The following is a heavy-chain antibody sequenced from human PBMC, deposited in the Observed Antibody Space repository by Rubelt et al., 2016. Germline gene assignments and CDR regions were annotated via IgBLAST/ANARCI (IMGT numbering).Heavy chain of an antibody. Sequence: QVQLQQWGAGLLKPSETLSLTCAVYGGSFSGYYWSWIRQPPGKGREWIGEINHSGSTNYNPSLKSRVTISVDTAKNQFSRKLSSGTAADTAGYYCARGAAYHYYYYGMDVWGQGTTVTVSS. CDR3: ARGAAYHYYYYGMDV. J-gene: IGHJ6*02. CDR2: INHSGST. V-gene: IGHV4-34*01. D-gene: IGHD2-21*01. CDR1: GGSFSGYY.